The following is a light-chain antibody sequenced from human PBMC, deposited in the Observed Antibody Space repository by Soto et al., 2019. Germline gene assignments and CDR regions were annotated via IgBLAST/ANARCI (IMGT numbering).Light chain of an antibody. CDR3: QHYNSYSEA. V-gene: IGKV1-5*01. CDR1: QTISSW. CDR2: AAS. J-gene: IGKJ1*01. Sequence: DIRMTQSPSTLSGSVGDRVTITCRASQTISSWLAWYQQKPGKAPKLLIYAASSLQSGVPSRFSGSGSGTDFTLTISSLQPDDFATYYCQHYNSYSEAFGQGTKVDIK.